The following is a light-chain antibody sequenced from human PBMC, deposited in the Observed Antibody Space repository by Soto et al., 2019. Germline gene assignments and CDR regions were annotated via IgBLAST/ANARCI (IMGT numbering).Light chain of an antibody. Sequence: QSALTQPASVSGSPGQSITISCTGTSSDVGGYNYVSWYQQHPAKVPKLMIYDVSNRPSGVSDRFSGSKSGNTASLTISGLQAEGEADYYCYSYTTSSTYVFGTGTKVTVL. CDR2: DVS. V-gene: IGLV2-14*01. J-gene: IGLJ1*01. CDR1: SSDVGGYNY. CDR3: YSYTTSSTYV.